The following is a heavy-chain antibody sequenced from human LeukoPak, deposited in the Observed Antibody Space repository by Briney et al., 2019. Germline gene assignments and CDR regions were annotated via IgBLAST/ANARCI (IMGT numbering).Heavy chain of an antibody. CDR2: ISYDGSNK. D-gene: IGHD3-10*01. CDR3: ASPGGGYYFDY. CDR1: GFTFSSYA. J-gene: IGHJ4*02. V-gene: IGHV3-30-3*01. Sequence: GGSLRLSRAASGFTFSSYAMHWVRQAPGKGLEWVAVISYDGSNKYYADSVKGRFTISRDNSKNTLYLQMNSLRAEDTAVYYCASPGGGYYFDYWGQGTLVTVSS.